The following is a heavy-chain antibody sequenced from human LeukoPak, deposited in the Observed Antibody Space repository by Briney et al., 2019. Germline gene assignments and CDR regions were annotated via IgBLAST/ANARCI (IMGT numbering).Heavy chain of an antibody. CDR1: GGSISSYY. CDR2: IYYSGSI. Sequence: SQTLSLTCTVSGGSISSYYWSWIRQPPGKGLEWIGYIYYSGSIKYNPSLKSRVTMSVDTSKNQFSLKLSSVTAADTAVYYCARGSWIQSSPAIYYFDYWGQGTLVTVSS. J-gene: IGHJ4*02. V-gene: IGHV4-59*01. CDR3: ARGSWIQSSPAIYYFDY. D-gene: IGHD5-18*01.